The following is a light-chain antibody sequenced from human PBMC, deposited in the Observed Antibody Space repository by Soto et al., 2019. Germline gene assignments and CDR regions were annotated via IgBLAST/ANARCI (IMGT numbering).Light chain of an antibody. Sequence: EIVLTQSPGTLSLSPGERATLSCRASQSVSNNYLAWYQQKPGQAPRLLIYGATSRATGIPDRFSGSGSGTDFTLTISRLEPEDFAVYYCQQYGSPGTFGQGTKVDIK. CDR2: GAT. V-gene: IGKV3-20*01. CDR3: QQYGSPGT. CDR1: QSVSNNY. J-gene: IGKJ1*01.